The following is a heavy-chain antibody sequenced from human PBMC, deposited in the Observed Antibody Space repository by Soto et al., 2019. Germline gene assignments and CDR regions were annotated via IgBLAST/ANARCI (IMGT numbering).Heavy chain of an antibody. CDR1: GGSISSGGYY. Sequence: QVQLQESGPGLVKPSQTLSLTCTVSGGSISSGGYYWSWIRQHPGKGLEWIGYIYYSGSTYYNPYPKSRVTISVDTSKNQFSLKLSSVTAADTAVYYCARAVVVAATTHFDSWGQGTLVTVSS. CDR2: IYYSGST. CDR3: ARAVVVAATTHFDS. D-gene: IGHD2-15*01. J-gene: IGHJ4*02. V-gene: IGHV4-31*03.